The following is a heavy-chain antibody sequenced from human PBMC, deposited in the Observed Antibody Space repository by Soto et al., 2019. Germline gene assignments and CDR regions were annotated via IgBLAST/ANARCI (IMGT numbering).Heavy chain of an antibody. CDR3: ARSEDINYYYYMDV. V-gene: IGHV4-31*03. D-gene: IGHD2-15*01. CDR2: IYYSGST. J-gene: IGHJ6*03. Sequence: SETLSLTCTVSGGSISSGGYYWSWIRQHPGKGLEWIGYIYYSGSTYYHPSLKSRITISIDTSKNQFSLKLSSVTAADTAVYFCARSEDINYYYYMDVRAKRTTVTVSS. CDR1: GGSISSGGYY.